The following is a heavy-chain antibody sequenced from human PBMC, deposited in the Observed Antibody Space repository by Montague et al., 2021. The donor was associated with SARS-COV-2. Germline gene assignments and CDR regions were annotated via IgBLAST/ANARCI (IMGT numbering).Heavy chain of an antibody. Sequence: QSGAEVKKPGESLKISCKGSGYSFISYWIGWVRQMPGKSLEWMGIIYPGDSETRYSPSFQGQVTISADKFISTAYLQWSSLKASDTAMYYCVRLGGLRDYYYYGMDVWGQGTTVTVSS. D-gene: IGHD5-12*01. CDR2: IYPGDSET. CDR3: VRLGGLRDYYYYGMDV. V-gene: IGHV5-51*01. J-gene: IGHJ6*02. CDR1: GYSFISYW.